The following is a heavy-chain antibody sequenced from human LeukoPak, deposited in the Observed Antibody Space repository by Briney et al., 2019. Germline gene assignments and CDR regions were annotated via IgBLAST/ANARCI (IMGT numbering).Heavy chain of an antibody. CDR1: GFSFSVYW. D-gene: IGHD3-9*01. CDR3: ARDRSEYYDILTGYSDENPFDP. J-gene: IGHJ5*02. V-gene: IGHV3-74*01. CDR2: IKTDGSIT. Sequence: GGSLRLSCAASGFSFSVYWMHWVRQAPGKGPVWVSRIKTDGSITDYADSVKGRFTISRDNAKNTLYLQMNRLRAEDTAVYYCARDRSEYYDILTGYSDENPFDPWGQGTLVTVSS.